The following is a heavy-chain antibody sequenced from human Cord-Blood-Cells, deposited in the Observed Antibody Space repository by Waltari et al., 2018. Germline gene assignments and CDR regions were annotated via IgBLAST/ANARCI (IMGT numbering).Heavy chain of an antibody. V-gene: IGHV6-1*01. J-gene: IGHJ5*02. CDR3: AREDPRGYSYGWSNWFDP. Sequence: QVQLQQSGPGLVKPSQTLSLTCAISGDSVSSNSAAWNWIRQSHSRALEWLGRTYYRSKWYNDYAVSVKSRITINPDTSKNQFSLQLNSVTPEDTAVYYCAREDPRGYSYGWSNWFDPWGQGTLVTVSS. CDR2: TYYRSKWYN. D-gene: IGHD5-18*01. CDR1: GDSVSSNSAA.